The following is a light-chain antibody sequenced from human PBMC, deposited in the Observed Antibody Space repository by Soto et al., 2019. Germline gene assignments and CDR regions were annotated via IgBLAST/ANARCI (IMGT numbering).Light chain of an antibody. CDR1: SSDVGSYNL. CDR3: CSYAGGTGVL. V-gene: IGLV2-23*01. CDR2: EDF. Sequence: QSVLTQPASVSGSPGQSITISCTGTSSDVGSYNLVSWYQQHPGKAPKLLIFEDFERPSGVSNRFSGSKSGNTASLTISGLQTEDEADYYCCSYAGGTGVLFGGGTKLTVL. J-gene: IGLJ2*01.